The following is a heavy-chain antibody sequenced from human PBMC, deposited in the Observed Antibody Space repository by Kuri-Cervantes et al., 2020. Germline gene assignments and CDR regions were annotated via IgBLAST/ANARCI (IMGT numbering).Heavy chain of an antibody. Sequence: SVKVSCKASGGTFSSYAISWVRQAPGQGLEWMGGIIPIFGTANYAQKFQGRVTITTDESTSTAYMELSSLRSKDTAVYYCAILYCSGGSCYFDAFDIWGQGTMVTVSS. CDR2: IIPIFGTA. D-gene: IGHD2-15*01. V-gene: IGHV1-69*05. CDR1: GGTFSSYA. J-gene: IGHJ3*02. CDR3: AILYCSGGSCYFDAFDI.